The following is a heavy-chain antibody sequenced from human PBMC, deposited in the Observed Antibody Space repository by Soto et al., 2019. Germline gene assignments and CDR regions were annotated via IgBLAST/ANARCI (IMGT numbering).Heavy chain of an antibody. CDR1: GFIFSNYG. J-gene: IGHJ4*02. V-gene: IGHV3-33*01. D-gene: IGHD1-7*01. CDR2: IWYDGSNK. CDR3: ATDMSATNYLFDS. Sequence: QVQLVESGGGVVQPGRSLRLSCVASGFIFSNYGMHWVRQAPGKGLEWVAVIWYDGSNKYYADPVRGRFSISRDDSKNTLYLQVNSLRAEDTAVYYCATDMSATNYLFDSWGQGTLVTVSS.